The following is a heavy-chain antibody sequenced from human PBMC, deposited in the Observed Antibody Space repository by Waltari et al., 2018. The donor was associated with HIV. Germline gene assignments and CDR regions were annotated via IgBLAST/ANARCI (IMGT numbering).Heavy chain of an antibody. J-gene: IGHJ4*02. CDR1: GYTFTGYD. CDR2: LNPNNGGT. V-gene: IGHV1-2*02. D-gene: IGHD2-15*01. CDR3: ARTFLYCSGGTCYFGY. Sequence: QVQLVQCGAEVKKPGASVKVSCTASGYTFTGYDMPWVRQALGQGLEGMGGLNPNNGGTNHAQKLQGRLTMTRDTSVSTAYMELNKLSSDDTAVYYCARTFLYCSGGTCYFGYWAQGTLVTVSS.